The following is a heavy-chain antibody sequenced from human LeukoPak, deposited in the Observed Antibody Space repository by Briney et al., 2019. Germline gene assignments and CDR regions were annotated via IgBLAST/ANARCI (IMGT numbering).Heavy chain of an antibody. J-gene: IGHJ4*02. CDR1: GFTFSSYT. V-gene: IGHV3-30*04. CDR3: ARDVSAVGGLERPATLGY. CDR2: ISYDESNK. D-gene: IGHD1-1*01. Sequence: PGRSLRLSCVASGFTFSSYTVHWVRQAPGKGLEWVALISYDESNKYYADSVKGRFTISRDKSKNTLYLQMNSLRPEDTAVYYCARDVSAVGGLERPATLGYWGQGTLVTVSS.